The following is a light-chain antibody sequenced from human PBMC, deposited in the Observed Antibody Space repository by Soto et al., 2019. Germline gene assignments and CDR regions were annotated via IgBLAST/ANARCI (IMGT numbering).Light chain of an antibody. J-gene: IGLJ1*01. CDR1: SSDVGSYNL. CDR3: CSYAGSTWGYV. CDR2: EVS. V-gene: IGLV2-23*02. Sequence: QSALTQPASVSGSPGQSITISCTGTSSDVGSYNLVSWYQQHPGKAPKLMIYEVSKRPSGVSNRFSGSKSGNTASLTISGLQAEDEADYCCSYAGSTWGYVFGTGTQLTVL.